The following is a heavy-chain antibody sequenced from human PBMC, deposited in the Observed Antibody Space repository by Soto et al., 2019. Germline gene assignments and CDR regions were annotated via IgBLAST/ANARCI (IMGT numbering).Heavy chain of an antibody. CDR2: ISSSSSTI. D-gene: IGHD2-15*01. Sequence: EMQLVESGGGLVQPGGSLRLSCAASGFTFSSYSMNWVRQAPGKGLEWVSYISSSSSTIYYADSVKGRFTISRDNAKNSLYLQMNSLRDEDTAVYYCARGPLYCSGGSCYSHFDYWGQGTLVTVSS. J-gene: IGHJ4*02. CDR3: ARGPLYCSGGSCYSHFDY. CDR1: GFTFSSYS. V-gene: IGHV3-48*02.